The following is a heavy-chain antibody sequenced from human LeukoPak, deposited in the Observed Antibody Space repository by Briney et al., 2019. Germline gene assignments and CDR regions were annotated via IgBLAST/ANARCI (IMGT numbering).Heavy chain of an antibody. D-gene: IGHD6-6*01. J-gene: IGHJ6*02. CDR3: AKGQYSSSSGYGMDV. CDR1: GFTFDDYT. V-gene: IGHV3-43*01. CDR2: ISWDGGST. Sequence: ETGGSLRLSCAASGFTFDDYTMHWVRQAPGKGLEWVSLISWDGGSTYYADSVKGRFTISRDNSKNSLYLQMNSLRTEDTALYYCAKGQYSSSSGYGMDVWGQGTTVTVSS.